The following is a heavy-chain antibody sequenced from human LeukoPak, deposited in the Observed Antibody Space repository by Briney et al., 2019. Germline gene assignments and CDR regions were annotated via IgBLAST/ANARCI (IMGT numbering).Heavy chain of an antibody. CDR2: IKKDGSEK. CDR3: ARDYYARADSFDI. Sequence: GGSLRLSCAASGFTFSSYWMSWVRQAPGKGLEWVANIKKDGSEKYYVDSVKGRFTISRDNAKNSLYLQMSSLRAEDTAVYYCARDYYARADSFDIWGQGTLVTVSP. D-gene: IGHD2-8*01. CDR1: GFTFSSYW. J-gene: IGHJ3*02. V-gene: IGHV3-7*01.